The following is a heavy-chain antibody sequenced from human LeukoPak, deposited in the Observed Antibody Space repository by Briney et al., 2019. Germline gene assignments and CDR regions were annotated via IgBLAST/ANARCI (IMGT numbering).Heavy chain of an antibody. CDR3: ARSPGSCRGGSCYFYYFDY. V-gene: IGHV3-21*01. Sequence: GGSLRLSCAASGFTFSSYSMNWVRQAPGKGLEWVSSISSSSSYIYYADSVKGRFTISRDNAKNSLYLQMNSLRAEDTAVYYCARSPGSCRGGSCYFYYFDYWGQGTLVTVSS. CDR2: ISSSSSYI. CDR1: GFTFSSYS. D-gene: IGHD2-15*01. J-gene: IGHJ4*02.